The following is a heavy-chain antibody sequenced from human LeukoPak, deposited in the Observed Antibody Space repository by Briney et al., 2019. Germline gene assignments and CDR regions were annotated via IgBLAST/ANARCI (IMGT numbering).Heavy chain of an antibody. J-gene: IGHJ4*02. CDR3: ASEAFCASGNCYLQRVAS. CDR1: GNTSNAYN. V-gene: IGHV1-2*02. CDR2: TAPKTGNT. D-gene: IGHD3-22*01. Sequence: ASLKSSCKPQGNTSNAYNMPWGRQAPGQGLEWGGWTAPKTGNTRYAQKFQGRVTITRDTPIGTVYMELSSLKSDDTAVYYCASEAFCASGNCYLQRVASWGPGTLVTVSS.